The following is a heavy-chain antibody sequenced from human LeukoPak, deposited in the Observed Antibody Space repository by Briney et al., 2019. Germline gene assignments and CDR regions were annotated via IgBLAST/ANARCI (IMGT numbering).Heavy chain of an antibody. V-gene: IGHV3-64*01. CDR2: ISSNGGST. CDR1: GFTFSNYA. J-gene: IGHJ4*02. CDR3: ARLYRSSTSCLFDY. D-gene: IGHD2-2*01. Sequence: GGSLRLSCTASGFTFSNYAMHWVRQAPGKGLEYVAAISSNGGSTYYANSVKGRVTISRDNSKNTLHPQMGSLRAEDMAVYYCARLYRSSTSCLFDYWGQGTLVTVSS.